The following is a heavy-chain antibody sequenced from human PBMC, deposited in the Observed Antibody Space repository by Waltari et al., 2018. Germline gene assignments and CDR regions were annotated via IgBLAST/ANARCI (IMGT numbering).Heavy chain of an antibody. CDR1: GGSISSSSSY. CDR3: ATKRESSASGFDY. D-gene: IGHD6-19*01. CDR2: IYYRGST. Sequence: QLQLQESGPGLVKPSETLSFPCHVSGGSISSSSSYWGWIRQPPGKGLEWSGSIYYRGSTYYKPALKSRVTISVDTSKNQFSRKLSSVTAADTAVYYCATKRESSASGFDYWGQGTLVTVSS. J-gene: IGHJ4*02. V-gene: IGHV4-39*01.